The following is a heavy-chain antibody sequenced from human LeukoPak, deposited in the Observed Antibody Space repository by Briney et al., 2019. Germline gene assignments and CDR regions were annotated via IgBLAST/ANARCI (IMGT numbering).Heavy chain of an antibody. CDR1: GGSITSSGYY. D-gene: IGHD3-22*01. Sequence: SETLSLTCTVSGGSITSSGYYWGWIRHPPGKGLEWIGTVYYTGSTYYNPSLKSRVTISEDTSRNQFSLKLNSVTAADTAVYYCARGSGTYYYDSGGYLNWFDPWGQGILVTVSS. CDR3: ARGSGTYYYDSGGYLNWFDP. V-gene: IGHV4-39*01. CDR2: VYYTGST. J-gene: IGHJ5*02.